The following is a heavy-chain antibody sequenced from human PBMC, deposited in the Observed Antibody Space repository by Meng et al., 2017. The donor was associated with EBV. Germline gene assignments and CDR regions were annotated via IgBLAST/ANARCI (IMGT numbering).Heavy chain of an antibody. Sequence: GQLVTSGAGVKKPGSLGKVSCKTSGGTFRSDAISWGRQAPGQGLEWMGGLIPMSDAPHYAQKFQGRVTITADESTSTHYMDLSGLRSEDTAVYYCASESGRGFTPDYWGQGTLVTVSS. D-gene: IGHD3-10*01. V-gene: IGHV1-69*01. CDR2: LIPMSDAP. CDR1: GGTFRSDA. J-gene: IGHJ4*02. CDR3: ASESGRGFTPDY.